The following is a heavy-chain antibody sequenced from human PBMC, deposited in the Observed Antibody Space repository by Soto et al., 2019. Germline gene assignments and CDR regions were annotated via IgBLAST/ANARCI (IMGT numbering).Heavy chain of an antibody. J-gene: IGHJ6*02. CDR1: GGSIRGYY. D-gene: IGHD3-10*01. CDR3: ARGRYSYETIYYKFYYSALDV. V-gene: IGHV4-34*01. Sequence: SETLSLTCGVYGGSIRGYYWSWIRQSPGKGLEWIGDINDNGGTNYNPSLKSRVTTSLDTSKKQVSLMVSSVTAADTAVYYCARGRYSYETIYYKFYYSALDVWGQGTPVTVSS. CDR2: INDNGGT.